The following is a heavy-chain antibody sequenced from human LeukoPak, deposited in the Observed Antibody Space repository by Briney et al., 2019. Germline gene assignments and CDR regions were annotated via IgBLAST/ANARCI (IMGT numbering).Heavy chain of an antibody. CDR2: MYYSGST. V-gene: IGHV4-30-4*01. J-gene: IGHJ5*02. Sequence: SETLSLTCTVPGGSISSGDHYWSWIRQPPGKGLEWIAYMYYSGSTYYNPSLKSRVTMSADTSKNQLSLKLSSVTAANTAVYYCARPYYNDSRIDPWGQGILVTVSS. CDR1: GGSISSGDHY. CDR3: ARPYYNDSRIDP. D-gene: IGHD3-22*01.